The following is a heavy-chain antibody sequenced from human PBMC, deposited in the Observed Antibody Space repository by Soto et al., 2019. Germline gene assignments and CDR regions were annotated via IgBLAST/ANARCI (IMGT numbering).Heavy chain of an antibody. J-gene: IGHJ4*02. CDR3: AKETYSGPLDY. V-gene: IGHV3-30*18. Sequence: VQLVESGGGVVQPGRSLRLSCAASGFTFSSYGMHWVRQAPGKGLEWVAVISYDGSNKYYADSVKGRFTISRDNAKNTLYLQMNSLRAEDTPVYYCAKETYSGPLDYWGQGTLVTVSS. D-gene: IGHD2-15*01. CDR1: GFTFSSYG. CDR2: ISYDGSNK.